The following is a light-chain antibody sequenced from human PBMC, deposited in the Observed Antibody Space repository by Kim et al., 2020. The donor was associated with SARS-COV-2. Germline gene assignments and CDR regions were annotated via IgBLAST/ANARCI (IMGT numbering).Light chain of an antibody. CDR3: LQYKSFPRT. Sequence: DIQMTQSPSAISASVGDRVTITCRASQGISNSLVWFQQKPGKVPKRLISAASSLHSGVPSRFSGSGSGAEFTLTISSLQPEDFATYYCLQYKSFPRTFGQGTKVEIK. CDR1: QGISNS. CDR2: AAS. J-gene: IGKJ1*01. V-gene: IGKV1-17*03.